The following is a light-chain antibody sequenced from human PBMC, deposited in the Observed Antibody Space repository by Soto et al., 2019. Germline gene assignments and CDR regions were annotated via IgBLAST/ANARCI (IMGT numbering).Light chain of an antibody. CDR2: EVS. J-gene: IGLJ1*01. V-gene: IGLV2-14*01. CDR3: SSYRRTNSFV. Sequence: QSVLTQPASASGSPGQSITISCTGTSGDIGDYNYVSWYQQYPDKAPKLIIFEVSERPSGISSRFSGSKSGNTASLTISGLRTEDEADYYCSSYRRTNSFVFGTGTKVNV. CDR1: SGDIGDYNY.